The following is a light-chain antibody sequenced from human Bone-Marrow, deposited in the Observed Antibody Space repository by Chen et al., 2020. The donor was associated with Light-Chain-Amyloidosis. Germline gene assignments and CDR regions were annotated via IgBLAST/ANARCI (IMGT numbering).Light chain of an antibody. CDR2: DAS. CDR1: QTVGTN. V-gene: IGKV3-15*01. CDR3: HQYNSWPPWT. Sequence: EIVMTQLPATLAVSPGEGATLSCRASQTVGTNLAWYQQKPGQAPRLLIFDASTRATGVPARFSGSASGTEFTLTISNLQSEDIAVYYYHQYNSWPPWTFGQGTKVDIK. J-gene: IGKJ1*01.